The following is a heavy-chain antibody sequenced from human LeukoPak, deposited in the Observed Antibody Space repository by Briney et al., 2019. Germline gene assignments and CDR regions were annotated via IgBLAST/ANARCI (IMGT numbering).Heavy chain of an antibody. Sequence: GGSLRLSCAASGFTFSYHWMTWVRQAPGKGLEWVAVISYDGSNKYYADSVKGRFTISRDNSKNTLYLQMNSLRAEDTAVYYCARGSSPDFDYWGQGTLVTVSS. CDR1: GFTFSYHW. CDR3: ARGSSPDFDY. J-gene: IGHJ4*02. CDR2: ISYDGSNK. V-gene: IGHV3-30-3*01.